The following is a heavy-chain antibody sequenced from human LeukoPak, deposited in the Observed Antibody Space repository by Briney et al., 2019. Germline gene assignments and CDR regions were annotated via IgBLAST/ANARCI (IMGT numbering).Heavy chain of an antibody. CDR3: ARRDYCGGDCYDFDY. V-gene: IGHV4-39*01. CDR1: GGSISSSSYY. CDR2: IYYSGST. J-gene: IGHJ4*02. Sequence: SETLSLTCTVSGGSISSSSYYWGWIRQPPGKGLEWIGSIYYSGSTYYNPSLKSRVTISVDTSKNQFSLKLSSVTAADTAVYYCARRDYCGGDCYDFDYWGQGTLVTVSS. D-gene: IGHD2-21*02.